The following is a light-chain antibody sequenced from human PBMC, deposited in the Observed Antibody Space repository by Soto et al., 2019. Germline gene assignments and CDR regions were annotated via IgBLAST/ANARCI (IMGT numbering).Light chain of an antibody. Sequence: PGERVTLSCRASQSVSSSYLTWYQQKPGQAPRLLIYGASTRATSIPARFSGSGSGTDFTLTISSLQPEDFAVYYCQHYNSYSEAFGQGTKVERK. CDR3: QHYNSYSEA. CDR1: QSVSSSY. V-gene: IGKV3D-7*01. J-gene: IGKJ1*01. CDR2: GAS.